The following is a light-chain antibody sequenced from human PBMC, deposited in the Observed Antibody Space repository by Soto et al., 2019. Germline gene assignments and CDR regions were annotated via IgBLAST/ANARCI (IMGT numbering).Light chain of an antibody. CDR3: QSYDSSLSGWV. Sequence: QSVLTQPPSVSGAPGQRVTISCTGSSSNIGAGYDVHWYQQLPGTAPKLLIYGNSNRPSGVPDRFSGSKSGTSASLAITGLQAEDEAYYYCQSYDSSLSGWVFGGGTQRTV. CDR2: GNS. CDR1: SSNIGAGYD. J-gene: IGLJ3*02. V-gene: IGLV1-40*01.